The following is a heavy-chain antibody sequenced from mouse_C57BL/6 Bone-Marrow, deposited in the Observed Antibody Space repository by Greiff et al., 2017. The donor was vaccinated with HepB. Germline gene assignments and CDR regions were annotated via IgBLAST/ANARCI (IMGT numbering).Heavy chain of an antibody. V-gene: IGHV1-72*01. CDR2: IDPNSGGT. Sequence: VQLQQPGAELVKPGASVKLSCKASGYTFTSYWMHWVKQRPGRGLEWIGSIDPNSGGTKYTEKFKSKATLTVDKSSSTAYLQLSRLTSEDSAVYYCATWFAYWGQGTLVTVSA. CDR1: GYTFTSYW. CDR3: ATWFAY. J-gene: IGHJ3*01.